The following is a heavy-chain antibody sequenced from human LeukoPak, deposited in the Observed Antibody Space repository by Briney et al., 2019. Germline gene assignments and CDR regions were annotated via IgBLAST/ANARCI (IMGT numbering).Heavy chain of an antibody. D-gene: IGHD3-9*01. CDR3: AKASHYDILTGRHSARLWYFDY. Sequence: GGSLRLSCAASGFTFTSYAMSWIRQAPGEGLEWVSGISGGGGSTYCADSVKGRFSISRDNSKNNLYLQMNSLRAEDTAVYYCAKASHYDILTGRHSARLWYFDYWGQGTLVTVSS. CDR2: ISGGGGST. V-gene: IGHV3-23*01. J-gene: IGHJ4*02. CDR1: GFTFTSYA.